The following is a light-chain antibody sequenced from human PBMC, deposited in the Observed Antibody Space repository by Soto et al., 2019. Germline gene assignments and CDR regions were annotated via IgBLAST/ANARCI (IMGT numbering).Light chain of an antibody. Sequence: EIVLTQSPGTLSLSPGDRVTLSCRASLSVSSDLAWYQQKPGQAPTLLIYGASIRATGVPARFSGSGSGTDFTLTIDSLQSEDVADYYCQQYFRWPPWTFGQGTKVDIK. V-gene: IGKV3-15*01. J-gene: IGKJ1*01. CDR1: LSVSSD. CDR3: QQYFRWPPWT. CDR2: GAS.